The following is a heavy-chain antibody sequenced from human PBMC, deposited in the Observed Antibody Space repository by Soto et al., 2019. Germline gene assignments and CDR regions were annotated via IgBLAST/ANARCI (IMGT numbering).Heavy chain of an antibody. CDR2: MNPNSGNT. V-gene: IGHV1-8*01. D-gene: IGHD3-10*01. J-gene: IGHJ4*02. CDR1: GYPFTSYD. Sequence: ASVKVSCKASGYPFTSYDINWVRQATGQGLEWMGWMNPNSGNTGYAQKFQGRVTMTRNTSISTAYMELSSPRSEDTAVYYCARTSSLLWFGELLALNYFDYWGQGTLVTVSS. CDR3: ARTSSLLWFGELLALNYFDY.